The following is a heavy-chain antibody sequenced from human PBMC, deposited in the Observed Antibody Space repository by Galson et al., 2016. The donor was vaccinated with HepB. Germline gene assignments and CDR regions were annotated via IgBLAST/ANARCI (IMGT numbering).Heavy chain of an antibody. CDR3: AKEEVEYSSVWYWDY. D-gene: IGHD6-19*01. CDR1: RFSFRTHG. V-gene: IGHV3-30*18. Sequence: SLRLSCAASRFSFRTHGMHWVRQAPDKGLEWVAVISYDGSLIYYADSVKGRFSISRDNSKNTLFLQMNSLRAEDTAVYYCAKEEVEYSSVWYWDYWGQGALVTVSS. CDR2: ISYDGSLI. J-gene: IGHJ4*02.